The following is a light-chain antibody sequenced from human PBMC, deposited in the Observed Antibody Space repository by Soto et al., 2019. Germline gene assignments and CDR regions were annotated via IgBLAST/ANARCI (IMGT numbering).Light chain of an antibody. CDR2: AAS. Sequence: DIQLTQSPASLSASVGDRVTITCRASQGIRSYLAWYQQKPGKAPKLLIYAASTLESGVPSRFSGSGSGTDFTLTISSLQPEDFATYYCQQLNSYSFGGGTKVDI. CDR3: QQLNSYS. V-gene: IGKV1-9*01. J-gene: IGKJ4*01. CDR1: QGIRSY.